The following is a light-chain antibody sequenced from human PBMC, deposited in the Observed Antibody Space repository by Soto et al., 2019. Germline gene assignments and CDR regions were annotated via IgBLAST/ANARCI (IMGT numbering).Light chain of an antibody. Sequence: DIQMTQSPSSVSASVGDRVTITYRASQCISSWLAWYRQKPGKAPKLLIYDASSLESGVPSRFSGSGSGTEFTLTISSLQPDDFATYYCQHYDSYPWTFGQGTKVDIK. V-gene: IGKV1-5*01. CDR2: DAS. J-gene: IGKJ1*01. CDR1: QCISSW. CDR3: QHYDSYPWT.